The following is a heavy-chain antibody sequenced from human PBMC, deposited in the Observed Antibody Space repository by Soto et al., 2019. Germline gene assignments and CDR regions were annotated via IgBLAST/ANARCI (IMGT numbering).Heavy chain of an antibody. Sequence: EVQLVESGGGLVQPGESLRLSCAASGFTFSNYWMHWVRQAPGKGLVWVSRIDSDGSRITYADIVKGRFTISRDNAKNTVYLHMNSLTAEDTAGYYCVRTSLVVAVATREDFWGQGTLVTVSS. CDR3: VRTSLVVAVATREDF. CDR1: GFTFSNYW. D-gene: IGHD2-15*01. J-gene: IGHJ4*02. V-gene: IGHV3-74*01. CDR2: IDSDGSRI.